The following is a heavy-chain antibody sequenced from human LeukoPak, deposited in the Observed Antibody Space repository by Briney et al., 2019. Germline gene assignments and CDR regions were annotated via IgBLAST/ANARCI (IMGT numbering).Heavy chain of an antibody. Sequence: GGSLRLSCAASGFTFSSYDMSWVRQCPGKGLEWVSGISTSGGSTSYADAVKGRFTISRDNPRNTLYMQMNSLRAEDTAVYYCAIMHPYYDGSGYWVQWGQGTLVTVSS. V-gene: IGHV3-23*01. J-gene: IGHJ4*02. CDR1: GFTFSSYD. D-gene: IGHD3-22*01. CDR2: ISTSGGST. CDR3: AIMHPYYDGSGYWVQ.